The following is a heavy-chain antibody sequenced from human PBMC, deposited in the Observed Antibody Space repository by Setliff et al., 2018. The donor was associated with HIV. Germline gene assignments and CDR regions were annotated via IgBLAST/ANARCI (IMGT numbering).Heavy chain of an antibody. J-gene: IGHJ3*01. Sequence: PSETLSLTCTVSGGSISTYYWSWIRQPPGKGLEWIGSIYFTGSSDNNPSPKSRVTLSVDTSKHQFSLKLSSVTAADTAVYYCARVQMAYAAFDVWGQGTMVTVS. CDR2: IYFTGSS. V-gene: IGHV4-59*01. CDR3: ARVQMAYAAFDV. D-gene: IGHD4-17*01. CDR1: GGSISTYY.